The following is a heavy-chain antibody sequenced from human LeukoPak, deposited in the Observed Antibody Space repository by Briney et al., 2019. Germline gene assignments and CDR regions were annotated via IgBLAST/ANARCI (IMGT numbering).Heavy chain of an antibody. V-gene: IGHV3-21*01. J-gene: IGHJ6*03. D-gene: IGHD4-11*01. Sequence: PGGSLRLSCAASGFTFSSYSMNWVRQAPGKGLEWVSSISSSSSYIYYADSVKGRFTISRDNAKNSLYLQMNSLRAEDTAVYYCARDQVKGMSYYYYMDVWGKGTTVTVSS. CDR3: ARDQVKGMSYYYYMDV. CDR2: ISSSSSYI. CDR1: GFTFSSYS.